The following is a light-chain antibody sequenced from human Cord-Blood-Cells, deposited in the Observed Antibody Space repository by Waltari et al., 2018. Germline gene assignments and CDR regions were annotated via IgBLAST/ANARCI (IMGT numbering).Light chain of an antibody. CDR2: GAS. CDR1: QSVSSSY. V-gene: IGKV3-20*01. J-gene: IGKJ1*01. CDR3: QQYGSSQT. Sequence: IVLTQSPGTLSLSPGERATLSCRASQSVSSSYLAWYQQKSGQPPRLLIYGASSRATGIPDRFSGSGSGTDFTLTINRLEPEDFAVYYCQQYGSSQTFGQGTKVEIK.